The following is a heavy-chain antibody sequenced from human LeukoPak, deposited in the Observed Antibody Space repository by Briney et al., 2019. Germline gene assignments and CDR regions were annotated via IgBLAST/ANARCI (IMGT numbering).Heavy chain of an antibody. V-gene: IGHV3-21*01. CDR2: ISASSSHM. CDR3: ARDFYDNDDYGYYFDS. CDR1: GSTFSIYN. Sequence: GGSLRLSCAASGSTFSIYNMNWVRQAPGKGLEWVSSISASSSHMYYADSVKGRFTISRENAKNSLYLEMNSLRAEDTAVYYCARDFYDNDDYGYYFDSWGQGTLVTVSS. D-gene: IGHD4-17*01. J-gene: IGHJ4*02.